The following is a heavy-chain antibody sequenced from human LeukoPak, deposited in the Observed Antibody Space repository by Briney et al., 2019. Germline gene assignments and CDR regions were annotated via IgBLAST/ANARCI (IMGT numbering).Heavy chain of an antibody. V-gene: IGHV3-74*01. CDR3: VKGDTVTRTPLDY. CDR2: INTDGSST. Sequence: GGSLRLSCAASGFTFSSYWMHWVRQAPGKGLVWVSRINTDGSSTSYADSVKGRFTISRDNAKNTLYLQMNSLRAEDTAVYYCVKGDTVTRTPLDYWGQGTLVTVSS. CDR1: GFTFSSYW. J-gene: IGHJ4*02. D-gene: IGHD1-14*01.